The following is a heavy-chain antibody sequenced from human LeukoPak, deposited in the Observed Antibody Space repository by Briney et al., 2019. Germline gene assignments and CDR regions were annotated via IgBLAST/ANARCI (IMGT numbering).Heavy chain of an antibody. D-gene: IGHD6-25*01. J-gene: IGHJ4*02. V-gene: IGHV1-2*02. CDR2: INPNSGGT. CDR3: ARDAGSSGWTRFDY. CDR1: GYTFTDYY. Sequence: GASVKVSCKASGYTFTDYYLHWVRQAPGQGLEWMGWINPNSGGTNYARKFQGGFTMTRDTSISTAYMELSSLRSDDTAVYYCARDAGSSGWTRFDYWGQGTLVTVSS.